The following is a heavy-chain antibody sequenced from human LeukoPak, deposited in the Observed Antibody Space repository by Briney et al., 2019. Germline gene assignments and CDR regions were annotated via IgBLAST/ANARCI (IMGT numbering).Heavy chain of an antibody. J-gene: IGHJ4*02. CDR3: AKLHNLNCDY. D-gene: IGHD1-14*01. Sequence: PGGSLRLSCAASGFTFSNVWMSWVRQVPGKGLEWVGRIRRKTDGETTDHAAPVKGRFTISRDDSKNTLYLQMNSLRPEDTAVYYCAKLHNLNCDYWGLGTLATVSS. CDR2: IRRKTDGETT. V-gene: IGHV3-15*01. CDR1: GFTFSNVW.